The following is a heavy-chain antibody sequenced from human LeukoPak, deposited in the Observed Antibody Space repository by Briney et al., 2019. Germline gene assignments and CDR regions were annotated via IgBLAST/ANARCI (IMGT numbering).Heavy chain of an antibody. Sequence: GGSLRLSCAASGFTFSSYAMSWVRQAPGKGLEWVSAISGSGGSTYYADSVKDRFTISRDNSKNTLYLQMNSLRAEDTAVYYCAKTYRGGYSYGSYYFDYWGQGTLVTVSS. CDR3: AKTYRGGYSYGSYYFDY. V-gene: IGHV3-23*01. CDR2: ISGSGGST. D-gene: IGHD5-18*01. J-gene: IGHJ4*02. CDR1: GFTFSSYA.